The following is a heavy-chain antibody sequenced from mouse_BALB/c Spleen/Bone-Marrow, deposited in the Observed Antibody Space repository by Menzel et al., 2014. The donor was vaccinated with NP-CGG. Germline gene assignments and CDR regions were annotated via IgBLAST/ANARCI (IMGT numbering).Heavy chain of an antibody. CDR3: ARYSSGTYYAMDY. J-gene: IGHJ4*01. CDR1: GYSITSDYA. CDR2: ISYSGST. Sequence: EVKLQESGPGLVKPSQSLSLTCTVTGYSITSDYAWNWIRQFPENKLEWMGYISYSGSTSYNPSLKSRISITRDTSKNQFFLQLNSVTTEDTASYYCARYSSGTYYAMDYWGQGTSVTVSS. D-gene: IGHD3-1*01. V-gene: IGHV3-2*02.